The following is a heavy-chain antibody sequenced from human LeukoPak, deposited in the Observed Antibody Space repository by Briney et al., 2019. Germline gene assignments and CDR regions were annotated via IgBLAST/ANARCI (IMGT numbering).Heavy chain of an antibody. V-gene: IGHV3-7*04. Sequence: GGSLRLSCAASGFTFSSYWMSWVRQAPGKGLEWVANIKQDGSEKYYVDSVKGRFTISRDNAKNSLYLQTNSLRAEDTAVYYCARDQGIAVAAYYFDYWGQGTLVTVSS. J-gene: IGHJ4*02. CDR3: ARDQGIAVAAYYFDY. CDR2: IKQDGSEK. CDR1: GFTFSSYW. D-gene: IGHD6-19*01.